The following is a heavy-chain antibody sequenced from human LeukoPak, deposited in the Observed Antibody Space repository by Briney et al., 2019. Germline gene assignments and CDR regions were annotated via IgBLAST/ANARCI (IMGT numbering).Heavy chain of an antibody. D-gene: IGHD1-26*01. J-gene: IGHJ3*01. CDR2: ISVYNGHT. Sequence: ASVKVSCKASGYTFTSYGISWVRQAPGQGLEWLGWISVYNGHTNYAQKLQGRVTMTTDTSTTTAYMELRTLRSDDTAVYYCARGGRWELPRPYAFGVWGQGTVVTVSS. CDR3: ARGGRWELPRPYAFGV. CDR1: GYTFTSYG. V-gene: IGHV1-18*01.